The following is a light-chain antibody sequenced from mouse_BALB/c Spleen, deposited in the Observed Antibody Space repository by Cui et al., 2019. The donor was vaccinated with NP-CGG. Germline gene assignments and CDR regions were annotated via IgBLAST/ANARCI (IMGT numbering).Light chain of an antibody. CDR2: GTK. CDR3: ALWYSNHWV. V-gene: IGLV1*01. CDR1: TGAVTTSNY. Sequence: QAVVTQESALTTSPGETVTLTCRSSTGAVTTSNYANWVQEKPDHVFTGLIGGTKNRAPGVPARFSGSLIGDKAALTITGAQTEDEARYFCALWYSNHWVFGGGTKLTVL. J-gene: IGLJ1*01.